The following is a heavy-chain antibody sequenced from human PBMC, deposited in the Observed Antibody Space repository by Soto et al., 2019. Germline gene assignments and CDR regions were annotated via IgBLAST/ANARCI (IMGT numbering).Heavy chain of an antibody. V-gene: IGHV4-59*01. Sequence: SETLSLTCTVSGDSISSDYWSWSRQPPGKGLEWIGYIYYSGLTNTNPSLKSRLTISVDTSKNQFSLKLTSVTAADTAVYYFARARGSSKNLDIWRQGTLVTVSS. CDR2: IYYSGLT. CDR1: GDSISSDY. J-gene: IGHJ4*02. CDR3: ARARGSSKNLDI. D-gene: IGHD6-13*01.